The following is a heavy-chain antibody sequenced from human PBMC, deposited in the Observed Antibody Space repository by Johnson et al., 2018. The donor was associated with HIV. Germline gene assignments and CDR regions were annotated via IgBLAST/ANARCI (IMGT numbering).Heavy chain of an antibody. V-gene: IGHV3-74*01. CDR2: INSDGSST. CDR3: ARLRQEANCGADCHWAI. CDR1: GFTFSTNW. J-gene: IGHJ3*02. Sequence: VQLVESGGDLVQPGGSLRLSCVGSGFTFSTNWMHWVRQAPGKGLVWVSRINSDGSSTSYADSVKGRFTISRDNAKNTLYLQMDSLGAEDTAMYYCARLRQEANCGADCHWAIWGQGTMVTVSS. D-gene: IGHD2-21*02.